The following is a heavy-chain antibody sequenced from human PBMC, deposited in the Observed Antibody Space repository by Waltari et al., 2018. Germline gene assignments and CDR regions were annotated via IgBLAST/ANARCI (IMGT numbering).Heavy chain of an antibody. V-gene: IGHV3-23*01. CDR2: VSAGGGNT. CDR1: GFPFSSYA. CDR3: AKNPTSSWYPSDS. J-gene: IGHJ4*02. Sequence: EVQLLESGGGLVQPGGSLRLSCAASGFPFSSYALTWVRQAPEKGLEWVSAVSAGGGNTYYAESVKGRFTISRDNSKNTLYLQMNSLRAEDTAVYYCAKNPTSSWYPSDSWGQGTLVTVSS. D-gene: IGHD6-13*01.